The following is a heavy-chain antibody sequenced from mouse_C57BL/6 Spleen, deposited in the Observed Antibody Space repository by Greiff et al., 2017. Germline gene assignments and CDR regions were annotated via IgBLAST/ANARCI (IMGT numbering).Heavy chain of an antibody. J-gene: IGHJ4*01. CDR1: GYTFTSYT. Sequence: VKLVESGAELARPGASVKMSCKASGYTFTSYTMHWVKQRPGQGLEWIGYINPSSGYTKYNQKFKDKATLTADKSSSTAYMQLSSLTSEDSAVYYCARSIMDYWGQGTSVTVSS. V-gene: IGHV1-4*01. CDR2: INPSSGYT. CDR3: ARSIMDY.